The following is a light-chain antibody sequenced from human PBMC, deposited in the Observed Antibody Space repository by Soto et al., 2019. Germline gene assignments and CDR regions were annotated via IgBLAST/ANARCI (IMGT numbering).Light chain of an antibody. J-gene: IGLJ2*01. CDR1: SSDVGSYNL. CDR3: CSFADNSAFEGVV. Sequence: QSALTQPASVSGSPGQSITISCTGTSSDVGSYNLVSWYQQHPGKAPKLMIYGVSKRPSGISDRFSGSKSGNTASLTISGLQAEDEADYHFCSFADNSAFEGVVFGGGTKLTVL. CDR2: GVS. V-gene: IGLV2-23*02.